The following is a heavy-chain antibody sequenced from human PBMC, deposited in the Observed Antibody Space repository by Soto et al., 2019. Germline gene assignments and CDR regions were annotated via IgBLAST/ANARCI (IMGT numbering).Heavy chain of an antibody. D-gene: IGHD2-15*01. V-gene: IGHV4-30-2*05. J-gene: IGHJ4*02. CDR3: AREVPTPNLGYCSGGSCSAGFDY. Sequence: PSETLSLTCAVSGGSISSGGYSWSWIRQPPGKGLEWIGYIYYSGSTYYNPSLKSRVTISVDTSKNQFSLKLSSVTAADTAVYYCAREVPTPNLGYCSGGSCSAGFDYCGQGSLDTVSS. CDR1: GGSISSGGYS. CDR2: IYYSGST.